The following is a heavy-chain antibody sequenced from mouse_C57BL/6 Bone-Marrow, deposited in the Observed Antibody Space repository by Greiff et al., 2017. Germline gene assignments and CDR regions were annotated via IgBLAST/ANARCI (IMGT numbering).Heavy chain of an antibody. CDR1: GYTFTSYW. D-gene: IGHD2-3*01. Sequence: QVQLKESGAELVKPGASVKLSCKASGYTFTSYWMHWVKQRPGRGLEWIGRIDPNSGGTKYNEKFKSKATLTVDKPSSTAYMQLSSLTSEDSAVYYCASGDGYLLYFDYWGQGTTLTVSS. CDR3: ASGDGYLLYFDY. J-gene: IGHJ2*01. CDR2: IDPNSGGT. V-gene: IGHV1-72*01.